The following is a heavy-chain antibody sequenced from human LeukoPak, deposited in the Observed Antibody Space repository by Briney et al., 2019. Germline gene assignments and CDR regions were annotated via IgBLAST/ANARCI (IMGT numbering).Heavy chain of an antibody. D-gene: IGHD3-10*01. CDR1: GFTFSSYA. CDR3: AKDLRRWFGELNWFDP. J-gene: IGHJ5*02. CDR2: ISGSGGST. V-gene: IGHV3-23*01. Sequence: GGSLRLSCAASGFTFSSYAMSWVRQAPRKGLEWVSVISGSGGSTYYADSVKGRFTISRDNSKNTLYLQMNSLRAEDTAVYYCAKDLRRWFGELNWFDPWGQGTLVTVSS.